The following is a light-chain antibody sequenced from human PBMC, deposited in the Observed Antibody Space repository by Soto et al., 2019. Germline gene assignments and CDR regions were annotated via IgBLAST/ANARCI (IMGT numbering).Light chain of an antibody. CDR1: QSVSNNY. CDR3: QQRSTKVT. Sequence: EIVLTQSPGTLSLSPGERATLSCRASQSVSNNYLAWYQQKPGQPPSLLIYDASNRATGIPARFSGSGSGTDFTLTISSLEPEDFAVYYCQQRSTKVTFGQGTRLEIK. V-gene: IGKV3-11*01. CDR2: DAS. J-gene: IGKJ5*01.